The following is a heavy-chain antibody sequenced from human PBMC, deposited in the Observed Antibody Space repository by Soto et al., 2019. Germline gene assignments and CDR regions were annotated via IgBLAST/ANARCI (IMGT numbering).Heavy chain of an antibody. V-gene: IGHV4-30-2*01. CDR2: IYHSGST. J-gene: IGHJ3*02. Sequence: SETLSLTCAVSGGSISSGGYSWSWIRQPPGKGLEWIGYIYHSGSTYYNPSLKSRVTISVDTSKNQFSLKLSSVTAADTAVYYCARDVPAYYYDSSGPRRAFDIWGQGTMVTVSS. D-gene: IGHD3-22*01. CDR3: ARDVPAYYYDSSGPRRAFDI. CDR1: GGSISSGGYS.